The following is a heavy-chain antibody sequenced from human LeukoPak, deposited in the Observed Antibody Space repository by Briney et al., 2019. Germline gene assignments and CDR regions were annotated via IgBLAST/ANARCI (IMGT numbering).Heavy chain of an antibody. CDR2: IIPIFGTA. CDR3: ARDYQPYSSSYYFDY. Sequence: SVKVSCKASGGTFSSYAISWVRQAPGQGLEWMGGIIPIFGTANYAQKFQGRVTITADESTSTAYMELSSLRSEDTAVYYCARDYQPYSSSYYFDYWGQGTLVTVSS. D-gene: IGHD6-6*01. J-gene: IGHJ4*02. V-gene: IGHV1-69*01. CDR1: GGTFSSYA.